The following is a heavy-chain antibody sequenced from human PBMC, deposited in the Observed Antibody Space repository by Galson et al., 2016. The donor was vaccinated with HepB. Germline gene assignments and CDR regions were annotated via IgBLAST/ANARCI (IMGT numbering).Heavy chain of an antibody. CDR3: ARDRAYGGLMFDS. V-gene: IGHV1-18*01. CDR2: INTYTGNT. CDR1: GYTFTSYG. Sequence: VKVSCKASGYTFTSYGINWVRQAPGQGLEWMGRINTYTGNTNYPQKFQGRVTMTTTTSTSTAYMDLRSLRPDATAVYYCARDRAYGGLMFDSWGQGTLVTVSS. J-gene: IGHJ4*02. D-gene: IGHD3-10*01.